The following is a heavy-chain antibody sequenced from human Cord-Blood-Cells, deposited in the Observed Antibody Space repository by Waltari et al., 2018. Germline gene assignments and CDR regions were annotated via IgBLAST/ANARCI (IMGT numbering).Heavy chain of an antibody. V-gene: IGHV1-46*01. CDR1: GYTFTSYY. CDR2: INPSGGST. CDR3: ARNDIVVVPAALGAFDI. D-gene: IGHD2-2*01. J-gene: IGHJ3*02. Sequence: QVQLVQSGAEVKKPGASVKVSCKASGYTFTSYYMHWVRQAPGQGLEWMGIINPSGGSTSYAQKSQGRVTMTRDTSTSTVYMELSSLRSEDTAVYYCARNDIVVVPAALGAFDIWGQGTMVTVSS.